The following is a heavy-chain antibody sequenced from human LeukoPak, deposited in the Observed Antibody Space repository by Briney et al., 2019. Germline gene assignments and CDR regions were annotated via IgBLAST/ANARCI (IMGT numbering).Heavy chain of an antibody. CDR2: INPSGGST. V-gene: IGHV1-46*01. D-gene: IGHD1-26*01. CDR3: ARGGYSGSYYFDYYYYYMDV. Sequence: ASVKVSCKASGYTFTSYYMHWVRQAPGQGLEWMGIINPSGGSTSYAQKLQGRVTMTTDTSTSTAYMELRSLRSDDTAVYYCARGGYSGSYYFDYYYYYMDVWGKGTTVTVSS. CDR1: GYTFTSYY. J-gene: IGHJ6*03.